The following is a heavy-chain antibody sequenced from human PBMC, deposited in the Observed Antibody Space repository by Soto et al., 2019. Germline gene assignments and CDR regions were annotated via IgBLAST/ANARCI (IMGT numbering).Heavy chain of an antibody. CDR1: GFTVSSYW. V-gene: IGHV3-7*01. Sequence: EVQLVESGGGLVQPGGSLRLSCAASGFTVSSYWMSRVRQAPGKGLEWVANIKQDGSEKYYVDTVKGRFTISRDNAKNSLYLQMNSLRAEDTAVYYCASTRGYSGYDSLDYWGQGTLVTVSS. CDR2: IKQDGSEK. J-gene: IGHJ4*02. D-gene: IGHD5-12*01. CDR3: ASTRGYSGYDSLDY.